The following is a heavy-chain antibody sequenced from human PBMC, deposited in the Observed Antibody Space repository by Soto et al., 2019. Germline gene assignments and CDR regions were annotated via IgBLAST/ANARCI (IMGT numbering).Heavy chain of an antibody. Sequence: SETLSLTCTVSGGSISSGGYYWSWIRQHPGKGLEWIGYIYYSGSTYYNPSLKSRVTISVDTSKNQFSLKLSSVTAADTAVYYCARGLFVVVPAADYYYGMDVWGQGTTVTVSS. CDR1: GGSISSGGYY. CDR2: IYYSGST. D-gene: IGHD2-2*01. J-gene: IGHJ6*02. V-gene: IGHV4-31*03. CDR3: ARGLFVVVPAADYYYGMDV.